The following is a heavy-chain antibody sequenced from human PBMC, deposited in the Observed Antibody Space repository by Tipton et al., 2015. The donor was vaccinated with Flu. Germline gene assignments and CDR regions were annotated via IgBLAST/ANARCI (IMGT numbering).Heavy chain of an antibody. V-gene: IGHV3-53*01. CDR3: ARVTGASTAYGVDV. J-gene: IGHJ6*02. Sequence: SGVNVSGNYMSWVRQTPGKGLEWVSVIYGEGRASYTDSVKGRFTISRDTSKNTLFLQLNSLRVDDTAVYYCARVTGASTAYGVDVWGQGTTVTVSS. CDR2: IYGEGRA. D-gene: IGHD2-2*01. CDR1: GVNVSGNY.